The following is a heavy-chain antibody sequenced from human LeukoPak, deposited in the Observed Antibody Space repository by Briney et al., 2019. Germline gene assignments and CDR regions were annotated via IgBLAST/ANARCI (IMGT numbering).Heavy chain of an antibody. Sequence: GGSLRLSCAASGFTFSSYEMNSVRQAPGKGLEWVSYISSSGSTIYYADSVKSRFTISRDNAKNSLYLQMNSLRAEDTAVYYCARAGEDGYSYGYRGANWFDSWGQGTLVTVSS. V-gene: IGHV3-48*03. CDR1: GFTFSSYE. CDR2: ISSSGSTI. J-gene: IGHJ5*01. D-gene: IGHD5-18*01. CDR3: ARAGEDGYSYGYRGANWFDS.